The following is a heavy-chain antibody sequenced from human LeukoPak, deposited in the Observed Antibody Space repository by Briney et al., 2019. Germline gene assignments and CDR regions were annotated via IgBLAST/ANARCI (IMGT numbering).Heavy chain of an antibody. D-gene: IGHD2-2*01. CDR1: GFTFTTYA. V-gene: IGHV3-23*01. J-gene: IGHJ5*02. CDR2: ISGSGGNT. CDR3: AREQIVPNGRNWFDP. Sequence: GGSLRLSCAASGFTFTTYAMCWVRQAPGKGLQWVAGISGSGGNTFSGESVKGRFAISRDNAKNTLYLQTNSLRAEDTALYHCAREQIVPNGRNWFDPWGQGTLVTVSS.